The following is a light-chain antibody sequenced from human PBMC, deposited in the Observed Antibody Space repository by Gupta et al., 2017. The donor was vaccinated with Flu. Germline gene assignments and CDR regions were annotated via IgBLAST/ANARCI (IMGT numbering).Light chain of an antibody. V-gene: IGLV4-69*01. CDR1: TGHSNHA. Sequence: QAVLTHPPSASASPGASVTLTCTLSTGHSNHAVAWHQQQPEKGPRYLMKVTSDGSRTRGDVIPDRFSGSSSGVDRYLTSSSLQSEDEGDYYCQAWVTGPVFGGGTRLTVL. CDR2: VTSDGSR. J-gene: IGLJ2*01. CDR3: QAWVTGPV.